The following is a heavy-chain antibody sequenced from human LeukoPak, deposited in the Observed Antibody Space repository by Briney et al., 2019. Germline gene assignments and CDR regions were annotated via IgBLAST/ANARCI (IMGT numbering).Heavy chain of an antibody. V-gene: IGHV4-59*01. D-gene: IGHD3-10*01. CDR2: IYYSGST. Sequence: PSETLSLTCTVSGGSISSYYWSWIRQPPGKGLEWIWYIYYSGSTNYNPSLKSRVTISVDTSKNQFSLKLSSVTAADTAVYYCARETLNYGSGSYHNYWGQGTLVTVSS. J-gene: IGHJ4*02. CDR3: ARETLNYGSGSYHNY. CDR1: GGSISSYY.